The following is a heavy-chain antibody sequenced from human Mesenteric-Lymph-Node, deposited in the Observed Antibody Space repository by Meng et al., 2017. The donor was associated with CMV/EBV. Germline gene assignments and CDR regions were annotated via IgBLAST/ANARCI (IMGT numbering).Heavy chain of an antibody. D-gene: IGHD6-13*01. Sequence: SETLSLTCTVSGGSISSSSYYWGWIRQPPGKGLEWIGSIYYSGSTYYNPSLKSRVTISVDTSNNQFSLKLSSVTAADTAVYYCARDSSIWDNDAFDIWGQGTMVTVSS. J-gene: IGHJ3*02. V-gene: IGHV4-39*07. CDR3: ARDSSIWDNDAFDI. CDR2: IYYSGST. CDR1: GGSISSSSYY.